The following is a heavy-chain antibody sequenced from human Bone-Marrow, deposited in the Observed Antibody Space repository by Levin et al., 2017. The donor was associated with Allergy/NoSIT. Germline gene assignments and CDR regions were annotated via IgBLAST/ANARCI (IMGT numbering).Heavy chain of an antibody. CDR1: GVTFRGYA. V-gene: IGHV3-30-3*01. D-gene: IGHD6-19*01. Sequence: GGSLRLSCVASGVTFRGYAMHWVRQAPGKGLEWVAATSHDEGNKYYADSVKGRFTISRDNSKNTLFLQMTSLRAEDTAVYYCATAPGVAVAANKWYFAYWGQGTLVTVSS. CDR2: TSHDEGNK. J-gene: IGHJ4*02. CDR3: ATAPGVAVAANKWYFAY.